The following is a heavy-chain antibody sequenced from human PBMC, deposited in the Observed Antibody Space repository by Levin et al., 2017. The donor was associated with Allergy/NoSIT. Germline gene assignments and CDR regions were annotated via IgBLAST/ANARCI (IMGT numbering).Heavy chain of an antibody. CDR1: GFSVSSSY. V-gene: IGHV3-53*01. Sequence: VASVKVSCAASGFSVSSSYMSWVRQAPGKGLEWVSVIYSGGKTYYADSVKGRFTISRDDSKNILYLQLNRLRVDDTALYYCARGAYGDYRSPLYALDIWGHGTMVTVSS. CDR2: IYSGGKT. J-gene: IGHJ3*02. CDR3: ARGAYGDYRSPLYALDI. D-gene: IGHD4-17*01.